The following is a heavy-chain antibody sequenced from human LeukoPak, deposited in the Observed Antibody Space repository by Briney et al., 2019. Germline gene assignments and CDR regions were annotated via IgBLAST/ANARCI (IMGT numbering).Heavy chain of an antibody. CDR1: GYSFSGHY. V-gene: IGHV1-2*02. J-gene: IGHJ6*03. CDR3: ARAILDIVVVVAAPPHYYYYMDV. D-gene: IGHD2-15*01. Sequence: ASVKVSCKASGYSFSGHYMHWVRQAPGQGLEWMGWINPNSGGTNYAQKFQGRVTMTRDTSISTAYMELSRLRSDDTAVYYCARAILDIVVVVAAPPHYYYYMDVWGKGTTVTISS. CDR2: INPNSGGT.